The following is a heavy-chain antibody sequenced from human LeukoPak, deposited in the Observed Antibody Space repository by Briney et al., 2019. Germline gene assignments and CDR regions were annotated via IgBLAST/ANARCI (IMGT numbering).Heavy chain of an antibody. V-gene: IGHV4-59*10. J-gene: IGHJ4*02. CDR2: IYTSGST. CDR3: ARAPSSSWYFYFDY. CDR1: GGSFSGYY. D-gene: IGHD6-13*01. Sequence: SETLPLTCAVYGGSFSGYYWSWIRQPAGKGLEWIGRIYTSGSTNYNPSLKSRVTMSVDTSKNQFSLKLSSVTAADTAVYYCARAPSSSWYFYFDYWGQGTLVTVSS.